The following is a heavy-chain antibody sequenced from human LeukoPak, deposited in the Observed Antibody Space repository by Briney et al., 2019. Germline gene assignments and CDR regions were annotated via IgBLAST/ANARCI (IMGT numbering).Heavy chain of an antibody. D-gene: IGHD3-10*01. V-gene: IGHV3-48*03. J-gene: IGHJ6*03. CDR3: ARDSGSGKYYYYYYMDV. CDR1: GFTLSSYA. CDR2: ISSSGSTI. Sequence: PGGSLRLSCAASGFTLSSYAMSWVRQAPGKGLEWVSYISSSGSTIYYADSVKGRFTISRDNAKNSLYLQMNSLRAEDTAVYYCARDSGSGKYYYYYYMDVWGKGTTVTISS.